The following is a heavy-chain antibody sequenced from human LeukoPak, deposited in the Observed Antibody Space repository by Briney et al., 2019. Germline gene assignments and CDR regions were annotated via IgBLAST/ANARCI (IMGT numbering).Heavy chain of an antibody. D-gene: IGHD3-16*02. CDR1: GFTFSSYA. CDR2: ISGSGGST. J-gene: IGHJ4*02. Sequence: PGGSLRLSCAASGFTFSSYARSWVRQAPGKGVEWVSAISGSGGSTYYADSVKGRFTISRDNSKNTLYLQMNSLRAEDTAVYYCAKVVKLQYNYWGQGTLVTVSS. V-gene: IGHV3-23*01. CDR3: AKVVKLQYNY.